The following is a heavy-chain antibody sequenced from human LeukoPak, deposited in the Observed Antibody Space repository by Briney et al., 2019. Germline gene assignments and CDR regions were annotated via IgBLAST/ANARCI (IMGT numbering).Heavy chain of an antibody. Sequence: ASVKVSCKASVGTFSSYAISWVRQAPGQGLEWMGWISGYNGNTNYAQQKLQGRVTMTTDTSTGTDYMELRSLRSDDTAVYYCATEIQNIAGRVYWGQGTLVAVS. D-gene: IGHD6-6*01. CDR3: ATEIQNIAGRVY. J-gene: IGHJ4*02. CDR1: VGTFSSYA. V-gene: IGHV1-18*01. CDR2: ISGYNGNT.